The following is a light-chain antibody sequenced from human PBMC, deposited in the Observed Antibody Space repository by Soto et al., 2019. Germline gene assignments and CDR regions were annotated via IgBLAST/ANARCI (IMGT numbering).Light chain of an antibody. J-gene: IGKJ1*01. CDR3: MQALQTPT. CDR2: VGS. Sequence: DIVMTQSPLSLSVTPGEPASISCRSSQSLLHSNGYNYLDWYLQKPGQSPQVLIYVGSNRAAGVPDRFGGSGSGTDFTLKISRGEAEDVGVYYCMQALQTPTFGQGTKVEIK. V-gene: IGKV2-28*01. CDR1: QSLLHSNGYNY.